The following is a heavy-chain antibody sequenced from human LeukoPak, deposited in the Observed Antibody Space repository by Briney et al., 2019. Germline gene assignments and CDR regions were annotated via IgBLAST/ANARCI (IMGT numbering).Heavy chain of an antibody. D-gene: IGHD6-13*01. J-gene: IGHJ3*02. V-gene: IGHV4-39*07. Sequence: SETLSLTCTVSGGSIRSSNYYWGWIRQPPGKGLQWIGSIYYSGSTYYNPSLKSRVTISLGTSKNQFSLKLSSVTAADTAVYYCARDLYSSKTNDAFVIWGQGTMVTVSS. CDR3: ARDLYSSKTNDAFVI. CDR1: GGSIRSSNYY. CDR2: IYYSGST.